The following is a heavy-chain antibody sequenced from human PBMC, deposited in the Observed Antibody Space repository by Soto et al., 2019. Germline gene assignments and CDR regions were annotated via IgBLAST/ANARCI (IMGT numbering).Heavy chain of an antibody. CDR1: GFTFSSHG. CDR3: AKDLGQVGQLGRSQNYYYYGMDV. D-gene: IGHD6-6*01. CDR2: ISYDGSNK. J-gene: IGHJ6*02. Sequence: GGSLSLSWAASGFTFSSHGMHWVRQAQGKGLEGVAVISYDGSNKYYADSVKGRFTISRDNSKNTLYLQMNSLRAEDTAVYYCAKDLGQVGQLGRSQNYYYYGMDVWGQGTTVTVSS. V-gene: IGHV3-30*18.